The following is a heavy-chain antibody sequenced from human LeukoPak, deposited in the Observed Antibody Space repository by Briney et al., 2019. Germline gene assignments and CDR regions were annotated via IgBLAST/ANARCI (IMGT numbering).Heavy chain of an antibody. J-gene: IGHJ4*02. CDR3: ARYPELRLFYY. CDR1: GYTFTTYS. D-gene: IGHD1-26*01. CDR2: ISTYNGNT. V-gene: IGHV1-18*01. Sequence: ASVKVSCKAPGYTFTTYSISWGRQTPRQGLEWVGWISTYNGNTKYPQKLQNRIIMSTDTSKSTAYMELRSLTSDDTAVYYCARYPELRLFYYCGEETLVTVSS.